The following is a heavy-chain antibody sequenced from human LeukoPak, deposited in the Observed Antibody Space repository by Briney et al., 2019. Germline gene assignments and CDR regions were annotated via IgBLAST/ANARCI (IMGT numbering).Heavy chain of an antibody. Sequence: GGSPRLSCAASGFTFSSYWMSWVRQAPGKGLEWVANIKQDGSEKYYVDSVKGRFTISRDNAKNSLYLQMNSLRAEDTAVYYCARVFSSGWYKAFDIWGQGTMVTVSS. J-gene: IGHJ3*02. CDR3: ARVFSSGWYKAFDI. CDR2: IKQDGSEK. CDR1: GFTFSSYW. D-gene: IGHD6-19*01. V-gene: IGHV3-7*01.